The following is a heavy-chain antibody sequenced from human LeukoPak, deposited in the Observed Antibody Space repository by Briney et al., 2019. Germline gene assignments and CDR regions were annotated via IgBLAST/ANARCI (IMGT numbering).Heavy chain of an antibody. CDR3: ASIGSSSKNWFDP. CDR1: GGSISSYY. CDR2: IYTSGSS. V-gene: IGHV4-4*09. Sequence: SGTLSLTCTVSGGSISSYYWSWIRQPPGKGLEGIGDIYTSGSSNYNPALKSRVTISVDTSTNQFSLKLNSVTAADTAVYYCASIGSSSKNWFDPWGQGTLVTVSS. D-gene: IGHD6-6*01. J-gene: IGHJ5*02.